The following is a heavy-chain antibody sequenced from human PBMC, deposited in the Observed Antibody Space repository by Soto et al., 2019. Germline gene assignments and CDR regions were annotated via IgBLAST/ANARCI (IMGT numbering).Heavy chain of an antibody. V-gene: IGHV3-23*01. CDR2: ISSSGGTT. D-gene: IGHD4-4*01. J-gene: IGHJ4*02. CDR3: ARDYSSASAY. Sequence: GGSLRLSCAVSGFTFSRFAMSWVRQAPGKGLEWVSVISSSGGTTYYADSVKGRFTISRDNSKNTLYLQMNSLRAEDTAVYYCARDYSSASAYWGQGTLVPVSP. CDR1: GFTFSRFA.